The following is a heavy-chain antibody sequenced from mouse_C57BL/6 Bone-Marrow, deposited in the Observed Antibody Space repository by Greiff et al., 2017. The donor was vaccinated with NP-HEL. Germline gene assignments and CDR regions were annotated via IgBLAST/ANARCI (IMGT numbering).Heavy chain of an antibody. D-gene: IGHD2-1*01. CDR2: IYPRDGST. Sequence: VKLVESGPELVKPGASVKLSCKASGYTFTSYDINWVKQRPGQGLEWIGWIYPRDGSTKYNEKFKGKATLTVDTSSSTAYMELHSLTSEDSAVYFCAREVTGYFDYWGQGTTLTVSS. V-gene: IGHV1-85*01. CDR3: AREVTGYFDY. CDR1: GYTFTSYD. J-gene: IGHJ2*01.